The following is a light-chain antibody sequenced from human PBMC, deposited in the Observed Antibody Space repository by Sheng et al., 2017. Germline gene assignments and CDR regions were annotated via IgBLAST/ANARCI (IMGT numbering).Light chain of an antibody. CDR1: SGSIASYY. Sequence: FTLTQPRSVSESPGKTVTISCTRSSGSIASYYVQWYQQRPGSPPTTVIFDDDKRPSGVPDRFSGSVDSSSNSASLTISGLQTEDEADYYCQSYDSDDYVFGTVTKSPS. V-gene: IGLV6-57*01. CDR2: DDD. J-gene: IGLJ1*01. CDR3: QSYDSDDYV.